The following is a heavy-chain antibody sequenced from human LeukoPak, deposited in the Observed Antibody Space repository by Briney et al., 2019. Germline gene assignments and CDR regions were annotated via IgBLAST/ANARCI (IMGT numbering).Heavy chain of an antibody. D-gene: IGHD3-22*01. CDR3: ANSRRSGYWYFDL. Sequence: AGGSLRLSCVASGFTFGTYSMNWVRQAPGKGLEWVSYISSSSSTIYYADSVKGRFTISRDNSKNTLNLQMNSLRAEDTAVYYCANSRRSGYWYFDLWGRGTLVTVSS. J-gene: IGHJ2*01. V-gene: IGHV3-48*01. CDR2: ISSSSSTI. CDR1: GFTFGTYS.